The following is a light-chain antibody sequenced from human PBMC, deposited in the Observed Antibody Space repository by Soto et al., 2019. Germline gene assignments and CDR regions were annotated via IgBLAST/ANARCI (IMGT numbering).Light chain of an antibody. J-gene: IGLJ3*02. Sequence: QSVLTQPPSASGTPGQRVTLSCSGSNSNIGSNAVNWYQQLPGTAPKLLIYSNNQRPSGVPDRFSGSKSGTSASLAIRGLQSDEEADYYCAAWDDSRRGVFGGGTKLTVL. CDR3: AAWDDSRRGV. CDR2: SNN. V-gene: IGLV1-44*01. CDR1: NSNIGSNA.